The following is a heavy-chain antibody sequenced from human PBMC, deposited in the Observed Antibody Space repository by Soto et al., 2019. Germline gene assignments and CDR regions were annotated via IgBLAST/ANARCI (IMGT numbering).Heavy chain of an antibody. CDR3: AKGKDTYYYYYYGMDV. V-gene: IGHV3-30*18. CDR1: GFTVGTSA. Sequence: GGSLRLSCAASGFTVGTSAMNWLRQAPGKGLEWVAVISYDESSKYYADSVKGRFTISRDNSKNTLYLQMNSLRAEDTAVYYCAKGKDTYYYYYYGMDVWGQGTTVTVSS. D-gene: IGHD2-15*01. J-gene: IGHJ6*02. CDR2: ISYDESSK.